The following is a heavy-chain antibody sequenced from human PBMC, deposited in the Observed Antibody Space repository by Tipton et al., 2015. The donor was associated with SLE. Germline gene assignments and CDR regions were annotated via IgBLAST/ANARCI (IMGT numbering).Heavy chain of an antibody. J-gene: IGHJ4*02. Sequence: QVQLVQSGAEVKKPGASVKVSCKASGYTFTGYYMHWVRQAPGQGLEWMGRINPNSGGTNYAQKFQGRVTMTRDTSISTAYMELSRLRSDDTAVYYCARDSGPTLLRGHSYYFDYWGQGTLVTVSS. CDR1: GYTFTGYY. D-gene: IGHD6-6*01. CDR2: INPNSGGT. V-gene: IGHV1-2*06. CDR3: ARDSGPTLLRGHSYYFDY.